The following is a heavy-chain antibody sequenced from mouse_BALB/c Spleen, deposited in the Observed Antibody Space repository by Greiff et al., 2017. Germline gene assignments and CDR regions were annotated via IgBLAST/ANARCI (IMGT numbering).Heavy chain of an antibody. CDR2: INTYNDGT. Sequence: VQLKQSGPELVKPGASVKMSCKASGYTFTSYVMHWVKQKPGQGLEWIGYINTYNDGTKYNEKFKGKATLTSDKSSSTTYMELSSLTSEDSAVYYCARVWDIYAAHYYAMDYWGQGTSVTVSS. V-gene: IGHV1-14*01. CDR3: ARVWDIYAAHYYAMDY. J-gene: IGHJ4*01. D-gene: IGHD2-10*02. CDR1: GYTFTSYV.